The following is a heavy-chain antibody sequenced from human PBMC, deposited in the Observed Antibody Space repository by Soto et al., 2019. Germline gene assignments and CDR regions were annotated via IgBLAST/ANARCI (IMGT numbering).Heavy chain of an antibody. Sequence: GASVKVSCKASGYTFTSYYMHWVRQAPGQGLEGMGISNPSGGSTSYEQKFKGRVTMTRDTSTSTVYMELSSLSSEDTAVYYCARGHKLYCRRECYSVHFEYWG. CDR3: ARGHKLYCRRECYSVHFEY. CDR2: SNPSGGST. CDR1: GYTFTSYY. D-gene: IGHD2-21*01. J-gene: IGHJ4*01. V-gene: IGHV1-46*01.